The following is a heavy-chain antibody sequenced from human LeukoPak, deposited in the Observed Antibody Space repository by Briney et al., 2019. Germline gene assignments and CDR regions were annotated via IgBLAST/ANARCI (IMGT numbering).Heavy chain of an antibody. CDR1: GFTFSSYA. Sequence: PGGSLRLSCAASGFTFSSYAMSWVRQAPGKGLEWVSAISGSGGSTYYADSVKGRFTISRDNAKNSLYLQMNSLRVEDTAVYYCARPNTANLYGMDVWGQGTTVTVSS. D-gene: IGHD5-18*01. CDR3: ARPNTANLYGMDV. J-gene: IGHJ6*02. CDR2: ISGSGGST. V-gene: IGHV3-23*01.